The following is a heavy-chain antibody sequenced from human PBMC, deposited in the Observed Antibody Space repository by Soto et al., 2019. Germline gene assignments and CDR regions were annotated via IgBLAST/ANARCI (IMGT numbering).Heavy chain of an antibody. CDR3: ARVQSGYDFAY. J-gene: IGHJ4*02. CDR1: GYTVTSYG. CDR2: ISAYNGNT. D-gene: IGHD5-12*01. V-gene: IGHV1-18*01. Sequence: QVQLVQYGAEVKKPGASVKVSCKASGYTVTSYGINWVRQAPGQGLERMGWISAYNGNTPYAQKLQGRVTMTTDASTSTACMVLRSLRSDDTAVYYFARVQSGYDFAYWGQGTLVTVSS.